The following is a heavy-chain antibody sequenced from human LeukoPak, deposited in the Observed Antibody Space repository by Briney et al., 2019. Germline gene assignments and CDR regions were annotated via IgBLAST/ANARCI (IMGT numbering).Heavy chain of an antibody. D-gene: IGHD6-19*01. V-gene: IGHV1-69*04. CDR1: GDTFSSYA. CDR2: IIPILGIA. CDR3: ARAVAGTGGFDP. Sequence: SVKVSCKASGDTFSSYAISWVRQAPGQGLEWMGRIIPILGIANYAQKFQGRVTITADKSTSTAYMELSSLRSEDTAVYYCARAVAGTGGFDPWGQGTLVTVSS. J-gene: IGHJ5*02.